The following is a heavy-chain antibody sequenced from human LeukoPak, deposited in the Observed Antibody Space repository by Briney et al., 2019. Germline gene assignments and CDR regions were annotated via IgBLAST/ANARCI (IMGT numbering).Heavy chain of an antibody. Sequence: GGSLRLSCAASGFSFSSYSMNWVRQAPGKGLEWVSYISSGSDTIYFADSVKGRFTISRDNAKNSLSLQMNSLRDEDTAAYYCARYSFAAFDIWGQGTMVTVSS. CDR2: ISSGSDTI. J-gene: IGHJ3*02. CDR1: GFSFSSYS. D-gene: IGHD1-26*01. V-gene: IGHV3-48*02. CDR3: ARYSFAAFDI.